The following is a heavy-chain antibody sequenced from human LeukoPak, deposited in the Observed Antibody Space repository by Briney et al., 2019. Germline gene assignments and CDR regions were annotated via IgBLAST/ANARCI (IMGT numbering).Heavy chain of an antibody. CDR1: GFTFSNYN. Sequence: GGSLRLSCAASGFTFSNYNMNWVRQAPGKGLEWVSSISSSSTYMYYADSVKGRFTISRDNSKNTLYLQMNSLRAEDTAVYYCAKDKVVVITMALDYWGQGTLVTVSP. J-gene: IGHJ4*02. CDR2: ISSSSTYM. CDR3: AKDKVVVITMALDY. V-gene: IGHV3-21*01. D-gene: IGHD3-22*01.